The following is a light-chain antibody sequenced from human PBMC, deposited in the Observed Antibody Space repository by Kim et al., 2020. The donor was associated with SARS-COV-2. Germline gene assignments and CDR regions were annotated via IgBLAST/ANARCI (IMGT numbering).Light chain of an antibody. CDR1: HNVDIS. V-gene: IGKV3-11*01. CDR2: DAA. CDR3: QQRGSWPPALT. J-gene: IGKJ4*01. Sequence: PGESATRTCRSSHNVDISLAWYQQTPGQAPTLLIYDAAVRAAGIPDRFSGSGSGTDFTLTIGSLAPEDFAIYYCQQRGSWPPALTFGGGTKVDIK.